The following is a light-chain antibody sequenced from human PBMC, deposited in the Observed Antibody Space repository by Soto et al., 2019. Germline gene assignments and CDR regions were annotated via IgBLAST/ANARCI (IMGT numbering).Light chain of an antibody. CDR2: AAS. Sequence: DVPMTQSPSSVSASIGDRVTITCRATQDISSWLAWYQQKPGKAPKLLIYAASSLQSGVPSRFSGRGSGTDFALTISSLQPEDFATYYCQQANSFPPKFGQGTRLEIK. CDR1: QDISSW. CDR3: QQANSFPPK. J-gene: IGKJ5*01. V-gene: IGKV1D-12*01.